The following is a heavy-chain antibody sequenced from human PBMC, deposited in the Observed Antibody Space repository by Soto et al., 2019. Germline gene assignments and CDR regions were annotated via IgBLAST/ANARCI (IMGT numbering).Heavy chain of an antibody. Sequence: GASVKVSCKASGYTFTSYAMHWVRQAPGQRLEWMGWINAGNGNTKYSQKFQGRVTITRDTSASTAYMELSSLRSEDTAVYYCARASAYSSSWYSSNYYFDYWGQGTLVTVSS. CDR3: ARASAYSSSWYSSNYYFDY. CDR2: INAGNGNT. D-gene: IGHD6-13*01. CDR1: GYTFTSYA. J-gene: IGHJ4*02. V-gene: IGHV1-3*01.